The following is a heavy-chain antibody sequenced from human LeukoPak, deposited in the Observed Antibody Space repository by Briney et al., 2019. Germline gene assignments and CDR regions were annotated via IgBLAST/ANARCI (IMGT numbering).Heavy chain of an antibody. CDR2: MYTSGST. D-gene: IGHD3-22*01. Sequence: PSETLSLACTVSGGSISSGSYYWSWIRQPAGKGLEWIGRMYTSGSTNYSPSLKSRVTISVDTSKNQFSLKLSSVTAADTAVYYCARDAVIPRYFDSGAWGQGTLVIVSS. CDR1: GGSISSGSYY. J-gene: IGHJ5*02. CDR3: ARDAVIPRYFDSGA. V-gene: IGHV4-61*02.